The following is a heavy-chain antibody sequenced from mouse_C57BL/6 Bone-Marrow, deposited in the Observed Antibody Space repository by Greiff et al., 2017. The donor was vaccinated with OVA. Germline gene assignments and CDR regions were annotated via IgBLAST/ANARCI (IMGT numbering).Heavy chain of an antibody. CDR3: TALYGSSRYYFDY. CDR2: IDPETGGT. V-gene: IGHV1-15*01. D-gene: IGHD1-1*01. Sequence: VQLQQSGAELVRPGASVTLSCKASGYTFTDYEMHWVKQTPVHGLEWIGAIDPETGGTAYNQKFKGKAILTADKSSSTAYMELRSLTSEDSAVYYCTALYGSSRYYFDYWGQGTTLTVSS. CDR1: GYTFTDYE. J-gene: IGHJ2*01.